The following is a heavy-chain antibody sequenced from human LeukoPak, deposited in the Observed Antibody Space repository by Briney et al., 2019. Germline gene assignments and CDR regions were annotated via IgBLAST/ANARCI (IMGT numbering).Heavy chain of an antibody. J-gene: IGHJ4*02. CDR1: GYTFTSYY. V-gene: IGHV1-46*01. D-gene: IGHD3-22*01. CDR3: ARGRGVHDSHTYDYFDY. CDR2: INPAGGST. Sequence: ASVKVSCTASGYTFTSYYIHWVRQAPGQGLEWMGIINPAGGSTTYAQKFQGSRLTLTRDTSTSTVCMELSSPRSEDTAVYYCARGRGVHDSHTYDYFDYWGQGSLVTVSS.